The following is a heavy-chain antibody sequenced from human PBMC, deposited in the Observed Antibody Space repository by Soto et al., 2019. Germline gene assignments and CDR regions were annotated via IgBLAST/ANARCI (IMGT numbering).Heavy chain of an antibody. Sequence: VGSLRLSCAASGFTFSSYAMHWVRQAPGKGLEWVAVISYDGSNKYYADSVKGRFTISRDNSKNTLYLQMNSLRAEDTAVYYCARDRGYSYGYIDYWGQGTLVTVSS. CDR1: GFTFSSYA. J-gene: IGHJ4*02. CDR2: ISYDGSNK. D-gene: IGHD5-18*01. CDR3: ARDRGYSYGYIDY. V-gene: IGHV3-30-3*01.